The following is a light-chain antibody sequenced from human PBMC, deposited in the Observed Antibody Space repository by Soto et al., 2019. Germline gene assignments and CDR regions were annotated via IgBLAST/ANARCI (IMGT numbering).Light chain of an antibody. Sequence: QSALTQPASVSGFPGQSITISCTGTSSDVGGYNYVSWYQQHPGKAPKLMIYDVSNRPSGVSNRFSGSKSGNTASLTISGLQAEDEADYYCSSYTSSNNYVFGTGTKVTVL. V-gene: IGLV2-14*01. CDR2: DVS. CDR3: SSYTSSNNYV. J-gene: IGLJ1*01. CDR1: SSDVGGYNY.